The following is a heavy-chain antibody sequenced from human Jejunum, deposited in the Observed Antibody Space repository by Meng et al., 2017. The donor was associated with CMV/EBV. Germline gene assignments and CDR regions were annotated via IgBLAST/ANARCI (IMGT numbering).Heavy chain of an antibody. J-gene: IGHJ4*02. Sequence: HSVSEATKPRASVKLSCDASVYSFTDYSIHWVRQAPGRCLEWMGSIGPYIGDTNYAPGFQDRVTMSRDKSVWAAYMEVNSLRSDDTAIYYCARAGSFLIYGGSKRLDYWGQGTLVTVSS. CDR3: ARAGSFLIYGGSKRLDY. CDR1: VYSFTDYS. D-gene: IGHD4-23*01. V-gene: IGHV1-2*02. CDR2: IGPYIGDT.